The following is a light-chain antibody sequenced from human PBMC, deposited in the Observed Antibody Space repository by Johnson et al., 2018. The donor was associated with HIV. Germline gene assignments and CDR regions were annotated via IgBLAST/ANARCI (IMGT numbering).Light chain of an antibody. CDR1: SSNIENYF. V-gene: IGLV1-51*02. CDR2: EDY. CDR3: GVWDSSLSPHYV. Sequence: QSVLTQPPSVSAAPGQRVNISCSGHSSNIENYFVSWYQQLPGAAPRLLIYEDYKRPSGIPDRFSGSKSGASATLGITRPQTGDEADYYCGVWDSSLSPHYVFGTGTTITVL. J-gene: IGLJ1*01.